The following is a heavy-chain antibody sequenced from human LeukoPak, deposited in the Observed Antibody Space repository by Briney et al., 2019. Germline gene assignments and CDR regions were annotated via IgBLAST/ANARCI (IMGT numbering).Heavy chain of an antibody. J-gene: IGHJ4*02. CDR3: ARDSTEVLRYFDWLPPGGDLDY. V-gene: IGHV1-46*01. CDR1: GYTFTCYY. Sequence: ASVKVSCKASGYTFTCYYMHWVRQAPGQGLEWMGIINPSGGGRSYAQKFQGRVTMTRDTSTSTVYMELSSLRSDDTAVYYCARDSTEVLRYFDWLPPGGDLDYWGQGTLVTVSS. D-gene: IGHD3-9*01. CDR2: INPSGGGR.